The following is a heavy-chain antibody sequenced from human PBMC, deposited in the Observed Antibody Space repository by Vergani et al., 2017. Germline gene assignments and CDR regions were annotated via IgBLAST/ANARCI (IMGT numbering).Heavy chain of an antibody. CDR1: GFTFSSYG. Sequence: QVQLVESGGGVVQPGRSLRLSCAASGFTFSSYGMHWVRQAPGKGLEWVAVIWYDGSNKYYADSVKGRFTISRDNAKNSLYLQMNSLRAEDTAVYYCATYYYGSGAFDYWGQGTLVTVSS. CDR3: ATYYYGSGAFDY. D-gene: IGHD3-10*01. V-gene: IGHV3-33*03. J-gene: IGHJ4*02. CDR2: IWYDGSNK.